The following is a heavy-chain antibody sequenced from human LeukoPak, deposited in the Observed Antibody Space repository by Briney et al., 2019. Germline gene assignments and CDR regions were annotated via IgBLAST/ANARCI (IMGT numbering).Heavy chain of an antibody. D-gene: IGHD4-11*01. CDR1: GGSTTGYF. CDR2: VYYKGDT. J-gene: IGHJ3*01. V-gene: IGHV4-59*08. CDR3: ARHVTVTYDVFDL. Sequence: SETLSLTCSVSGGSTTGYFWTWIRQPPGKGPEWIGYVYYKGDTSYSPSLDSRVSISVDTSKKQFSLKLNSVTAADTAMYYCARHVTVTYDVFDLWGQGTMVTVSS.